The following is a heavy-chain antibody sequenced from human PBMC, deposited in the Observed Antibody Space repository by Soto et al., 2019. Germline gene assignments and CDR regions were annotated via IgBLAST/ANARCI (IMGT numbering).Heavy chain of an antibody. V-gene: IGHV1-2*02. Sequence: ASVKVSCKASGYTFTDYSMQWVRQAPGQGLEWIGWIYPDSGGTNYAQKFQGRVTMTRDTSIRTAYMEMSRLRSDDTAVYYCAPSNGSSPFEHWGQGTMVTVYS. D-gene: IGHD1-26*01. CDR3: APSNGSSPFEH. CDR2: IYPDSGGT. CDR1: GYTFTDYS. J-gene: IGHJ1*01.